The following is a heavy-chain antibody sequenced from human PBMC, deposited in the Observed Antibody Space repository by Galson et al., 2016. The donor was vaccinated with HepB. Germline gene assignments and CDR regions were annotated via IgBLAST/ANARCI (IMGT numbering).Heavy chain of an antibody. CDR1: GYSFITYY. J-gene: IGHJ5*02. CDR3: ARDGLKYQLTPGWFDP. Sequence: SVKVSCKASGYSFITYYIHWARQAPGQGLEWMGLLNPSGGSTKTTQRFQGRLTMTRDTSTGTVYMELTSLRSDDTAVYYCARDGLKYQLTPGWFDPWGQGTLVTVSS. D-gene: IGHD2-2*01. V-gene: IGHV1-46*01. CDR2: LNPSGGST.